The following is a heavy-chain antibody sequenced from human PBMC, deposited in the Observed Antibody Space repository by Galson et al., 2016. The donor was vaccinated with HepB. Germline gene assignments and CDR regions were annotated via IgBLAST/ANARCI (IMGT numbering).Heavy chain of an antibody. CDR2: IKKDGSEI. J-gene: IGHJ5*02. V-gene: IGHV3-7*04. Sequence: SLRLSCAASGFSLGNYWMNWARQAPGKGLEWLANIKKDGSEINSVDSVKGRFTISRDNAKNSLFLQMNTLRVEDTAVYYCTREFDLWGQGTLVAVSS. CDR1: GFSLGNYW. CDR3: TREFDL.